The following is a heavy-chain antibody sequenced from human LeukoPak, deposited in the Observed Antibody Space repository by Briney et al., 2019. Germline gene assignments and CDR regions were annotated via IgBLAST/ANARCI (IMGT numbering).Heavy chain of an antibody. Sequence: PGGSLRLSCAASGFSFSRHWMSWVRQAPGKGLEWVADIKEDGSEKDYVDSVKGRFTISRDNAKDSLYLQMNSLRAEDTALYYCARGAQDSMFRTFNFWGQGTMVTVSS. CDR1: GFSFSRHW. D-gene: IGHD3-10*02. J-gene: IGHJ3*01. CDR2: IKEDGSEK. CDR3: ARGAQDSMFRTFNF. V-gene: IGHV3-7*01.